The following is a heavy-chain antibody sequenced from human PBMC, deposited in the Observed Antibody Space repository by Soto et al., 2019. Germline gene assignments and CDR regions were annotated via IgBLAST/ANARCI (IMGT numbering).Heavy chain of an antibody. CDR3: ARDGERDTGLNFYYYLHGMDA. J-gene: IGHJ6*02. CDR1: GGTFSSYA. Sequence: ASVKDSCKASGGTFSSYAISWVRQAPGQGLEWMGWISPYNGTTKYAEKFQGEMTMTTDTATSTAYMDLRSLRSDDTAVYYCARDGERDTGLNFYYYLHGMDAWGQGTRVTVSS. CDR2: ISPYNGTT. D-gene: IGHD1-1*01. V-gene: IGHV1-18*01.